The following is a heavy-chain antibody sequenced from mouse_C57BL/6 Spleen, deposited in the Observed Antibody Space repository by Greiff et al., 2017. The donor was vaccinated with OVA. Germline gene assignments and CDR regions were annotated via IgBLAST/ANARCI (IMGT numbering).Heavy chain of an antibody. CDR2: ISSGSSTI. J-gene: IGHJ1*03. V-gene: IGHV5-17*01. Sequence: EVKVVESGGGLVKPGGSLKLSCAASGFTFSDYGMHWVRQAPEKGLEWVAYISSGSSTIYYADTVKGRFTISRDNAKNTLFLQMTSLRSEDTAMYYCARTPGGYFDVWGTGTTVTVSS. CDR1: GFTFSDYG. CDR3: ARTPGGYFDV.